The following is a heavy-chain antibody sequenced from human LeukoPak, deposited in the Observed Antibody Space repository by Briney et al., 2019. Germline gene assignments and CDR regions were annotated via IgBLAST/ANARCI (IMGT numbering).Heavy chain of an antibody. Sequence: PGGSLRLSCAASGFAFNNYAMTWVRQAPGKGLEWVSNINDNGGQRHYADSVKGRFTISRDNAKNTLYLQMNSLRAEDTAVYYCARHQHHRDIVATIIGYWGQGTLVTVSS. D-gene: IGHD5-12*01. V-gene: IGHV3-23*01. CDR3: ARHQHHRDIVATIIGY. CDR1: GFAFNNYA. J-gene: IGHJ4*02. CDR2: INDNGGQR.